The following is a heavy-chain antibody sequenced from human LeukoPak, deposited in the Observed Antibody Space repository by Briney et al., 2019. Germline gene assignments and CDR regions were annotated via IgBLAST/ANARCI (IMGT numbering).Heavy chain of an antibody. CDR3: AKSIWFGELSFDY. CDR2: ISGSGDSI. J-gene: IGHJ4*02. Sequence: GGSLRLSCAASGFTFNNYAMSWVRQAPGKGLEWVSDISGSGDSIYYADSVKGRFTISRDNSKNTLYLQMNSLRAEDTAVYYCAKSIWFGELSFDYWGQGTLVTVSS. D-gene: IGHD3-10*01. CDR1: GFTFNNYA. V-gene: IGHV3-23*01.